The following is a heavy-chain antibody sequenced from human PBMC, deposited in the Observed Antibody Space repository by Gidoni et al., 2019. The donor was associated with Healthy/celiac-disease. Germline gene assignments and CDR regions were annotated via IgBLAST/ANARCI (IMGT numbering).Heavy chain of an antibody. CDR1: GFTFSSYE. CDR3: ARGYDFWSGPNPGAFDI. D-gene: IGHD3-3*01. Sequence: EVQLVESGGGLVQPGGSLRLSCAASGFTFSSYEMNWVRQAPGKGLEWVSYISSSGSTIYYADSVKGRFTISRDNAKNSLYLQMNSLRAEDTAVYYCARGYDFWSGPNPGAFDIWGQGTMVTVSS. V-gene: IGHV3-48*03. CDR2: ISSSGSTI. J-gene: IGHJ3*02.